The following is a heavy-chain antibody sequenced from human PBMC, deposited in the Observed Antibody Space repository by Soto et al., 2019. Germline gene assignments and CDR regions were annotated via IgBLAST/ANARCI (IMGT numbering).Heavy chain of an antibody. V-gene: IGHV4-59*01. J-gene: IGHJ4*02. CDR3: ATGGCSSTSCYHDHHLY. CDR1: GGSISSYY. CDR2: IHYSGGT. D-gene: IGHD2-2*01. Sequence: SETLSLTYTVSGGSISSYYSSCIRQLPGRGREWNGYIHYSGGTNYHTSPRTRFTISVTTSTNQFSLKLSAVPPAATAGYYCATGGCSSTSCYHDHHLYWGQGTLVTVSS.